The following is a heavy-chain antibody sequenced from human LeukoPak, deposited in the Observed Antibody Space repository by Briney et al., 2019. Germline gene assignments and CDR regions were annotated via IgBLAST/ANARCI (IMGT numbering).Heavy chain of an antibody. CDR2: ISYDGSNK. V-gene: IGHV3-30-3*01. J-gene: IGHJ6*02. CDR1: GFTFSSYA. D-gene: IGHD6-13*01. CDR3: ARDFRGSRDYYYYGMDV. Sequence: PGGSLRLSCAASGFTFSSYAMHWVRQAPGKGLEWVAVISYDGSNKYYADSVKGRFTISRDNSKNTLYLQMNSLRAEDTAVYYCARDFRGSRDYYYYGMDVWGQGTTVTVSS.